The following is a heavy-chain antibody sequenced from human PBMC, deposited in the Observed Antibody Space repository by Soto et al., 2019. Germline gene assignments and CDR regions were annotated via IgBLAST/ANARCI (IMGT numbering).Heavy chain of an antibody. Sequence: VQLVESGGGLVKPGGSLRLSCAASGFNFNNAWMTWVRQAPGKGLEWVGRIKSKSDGGTTDYAAPVEGRFTISRDDSKTTLYLQMSSLKTEDTAVYYCTTDKGYCPDWGQGTLVTVSS. J-gene: IGHJ4*02. CDR1: GFNFNNAW. CDR2: IKSKSDGGTT. D-gene: IGHD2-8*02. V-gene: IGHV3-15*07. CDR3: TTDKGYCPD.